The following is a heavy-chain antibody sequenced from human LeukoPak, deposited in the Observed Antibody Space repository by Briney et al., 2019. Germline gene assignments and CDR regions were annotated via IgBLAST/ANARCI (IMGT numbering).Heavy chain of an antibody. D-gene: IGHD7-27*01. CDR3: ARDPIAGEFPFLDY. CDR2: INPNSGGT. J-gene: IGHJ4*02. Sequence: ASVKVSCKASGYTFTGYYMHWVRQAPGQGLEWMGWINPNSGGTNYAQKFQGRVTMTRDTSISTACMELSRLRSDDTAVYYCARDPIAGEFPFLDYWGQGTLVTVSS. CDR1: GYTFTGYY. V-gene: IGHV1-2*02.